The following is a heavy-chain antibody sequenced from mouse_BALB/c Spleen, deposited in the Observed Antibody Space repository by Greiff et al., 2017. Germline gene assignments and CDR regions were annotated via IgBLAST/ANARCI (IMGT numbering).Heavy chain of an antibody. CDR1: GYTFTSYW. CDR2: INPSTGYT. CDR3: ERSNGRYLDY. Sequence: QVQLQQSGAELVKPGASVKMSCKASGYTFTSYWMHWVKQRPGQGLEWIGYINPSTGYTEYNQKFKGKATLTVDKSSSTAYMQLSSLTSEDSAVYYCERSNGRYLDYWGQGTTVTVSS. J-gene: IGHJ4*01. V-gene: IGHV1-7*01.